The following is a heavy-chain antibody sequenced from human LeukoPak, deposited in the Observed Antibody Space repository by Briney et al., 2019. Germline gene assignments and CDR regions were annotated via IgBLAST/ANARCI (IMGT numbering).Heavy chain of an antibody. CDR3: ARQYYYDSSGYRY. D-gene: IGHD3-22*01. CDR2: IYYCGST. V-gene: IGHV4-59*08. Sequence: SETLSLTCTVSGGPISSYYWSWIRQPPGKGLEWIGYIYYCGSTNYNPSLKSRVTISVDTSKNQFSLKLSSVTAADTAVYYCARQYYYDSSGYRYWGQGTLVTVSS. J-gene: IGHJ4*02. CDR1: GGPISSYY.